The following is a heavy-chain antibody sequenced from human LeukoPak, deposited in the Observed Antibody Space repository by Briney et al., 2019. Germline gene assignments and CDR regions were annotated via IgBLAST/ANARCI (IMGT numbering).Heavy chain of an antibody. CDR2: ISYDGGNK. V-gene: IGHV3-30*18. J-gene: IGHJ6*03. Sequence: GGSLRLSCAASGFTFSNYGMHWVRQAPGKGLEWVAVISYDGGNKYYADSVKGRFTISRDNSKNTLYLQMNSLRAEDTAVYYCAKAIGEYYYYMDVWGKGTTVTVSS. CDR3: AKAIGEYYYYMDV. D-gene: IGHD3-16*01. CDR1: GFTFSNYG.